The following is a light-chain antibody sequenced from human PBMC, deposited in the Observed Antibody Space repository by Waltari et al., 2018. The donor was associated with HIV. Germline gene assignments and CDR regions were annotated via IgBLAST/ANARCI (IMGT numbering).Light chain of an antibody. Sequence: QSALTQPPSASGSPGPSVATPCTGSSNDIGTYNFVSRYQHHPGKAPKLLIYDVTRRPPGIPYRFSGTKSGYTASLTVSDLQVEDEADYYCVSYTEKDTFLLFGGGTKLAV. CDR1: SNDIGTYNF. J-gene: IGLJ2*01. CDR3: VSYTEKDTFLL. CDR2: DVT. V-gene: IGLV2-8*01.